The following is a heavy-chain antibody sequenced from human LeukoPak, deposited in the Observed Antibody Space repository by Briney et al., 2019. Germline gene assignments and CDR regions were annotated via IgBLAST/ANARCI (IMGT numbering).Heavy chain of an antibody. CDR1: GFTFTSYS. D-gene: IGHD4-17*01. V-gene: IGHV3-48*01. Sequence: GGSLRLSCAASGFTFTSYSMNWVRQAPGKGLEWVSYISSSSSTIYYADSARGRFTISRDNAKNSLYLQMNSLRAEDTAVYYCARDYYGDHYFDYWGQGTLVTVSS. CDR3: ARDYYGDHYFDY. J-gene: IGHJ4*02. CDR2: ISSSSSTI.